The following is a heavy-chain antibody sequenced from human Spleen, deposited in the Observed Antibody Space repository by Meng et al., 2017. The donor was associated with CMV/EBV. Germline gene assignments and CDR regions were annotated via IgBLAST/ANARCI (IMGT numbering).Heavy chain of an antibody. J-gene: IGHJ4*02. V-gene: IGHV4-39*07. D-gene: IGHD2-15*01. CDR1: GGSISSSSYY. CDR2: IYYSGST. Sequence: SETLSLTCTVSGGSISSSSYYWGWIRQPPGKGLEWIGSIYYSGSTYYNPSLKSRVTISVDTSKNQFSLKLSSVTAADTDVYYCARGYCSGGSCVDYWGQGTLVTVSS. CDR3: ARGYCSGGSCVDY.